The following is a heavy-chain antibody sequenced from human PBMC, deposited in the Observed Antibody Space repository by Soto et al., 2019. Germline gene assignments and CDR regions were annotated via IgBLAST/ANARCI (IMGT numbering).Heavy chain of an antibody. Sequence: QMQLRESGPGLVKPSETLSLTCSVSGASISNYYWTWIRQPAEKELEWIGRIYVSGSTTYSPSLKSRVTMSLDTSKNQFSLKLTSVTAADTAVYYCARGFGSSWYYFDSWGQGILVTVSS. J-gene: IGHJ4*02. D-gene: IGHD6-13*01. CDR2: IYVSGST. CDR3: ARGFGSSWYYFDS. V-gene: IGHV4-4*07. CDR1: GASISNYY.